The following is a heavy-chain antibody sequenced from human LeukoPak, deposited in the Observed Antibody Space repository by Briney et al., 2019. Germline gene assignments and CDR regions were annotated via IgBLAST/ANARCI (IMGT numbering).Heavy chain of an antibody. D-gene: IGHD3-10*01. V-gene: IGHV3-48*01. CDR3: ASAPAVRALY. CDR2: ISSSSSTI. CDR1: GVSFSSYS. Sequence: GGSLRLSCAASGVSFSSYSMNWVRQAPGKGLEWVSYISSSSSTIYYADSVKGRFTISRDNAKNSLYLQMNSLRAEDTAVYYCASAPAVRALYWGQGTLVTVSS. J-gene: IGHJ4*02.